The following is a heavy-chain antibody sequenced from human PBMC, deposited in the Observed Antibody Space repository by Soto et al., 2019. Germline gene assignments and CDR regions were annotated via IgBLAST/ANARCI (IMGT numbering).Heavy chain of an antibody. CDR2: IYYSGTT. J-gene: IGHJ4*02. CDR3: ARDYGGNSDY. Sequence: SETLSLTCAVSGYSISSSNWWGWIRQPPGKGLEWIGYIYYSGTTYYNPSLKSRVTMSVDTSKNQFSLKLSSVTAADTAVYYCARDYGGNSDYWGQGTLVTVSS. D-gene: IGHD4-17*01. V-gene: IGHV4-28*03. CDR1: GYSISSSNW.